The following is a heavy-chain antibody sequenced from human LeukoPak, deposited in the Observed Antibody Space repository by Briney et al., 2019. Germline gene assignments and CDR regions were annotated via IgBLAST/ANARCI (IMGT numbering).Heavy chain of an antibody. CDR2: IKQDGSEK. D-gene: IGHD1-26*01. Sequence: PGGSLRLSCEASGFTFSTYLMSWVRQAPGKGLEWVANIKQDGSEKYYVDSVKGRFTISRDNAKNSLYLQMNSLRAEDTAVYYCARVRWEPYFDYWGQGTLVTVSS. J-gene: IGHJ4*02. CDR3: ARVRWEPYFDY. CDR1: GFTFSTYL. V-gene: IGHV3-7*01.